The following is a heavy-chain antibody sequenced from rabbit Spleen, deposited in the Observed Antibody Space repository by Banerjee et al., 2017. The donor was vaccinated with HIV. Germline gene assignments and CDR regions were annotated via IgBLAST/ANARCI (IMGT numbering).Heavy chain of an antibody. D-gene: IGHD1-1*01. Sequence: QSLEESGGGLVKPGGTLTLTCKASGFSFSSTYYMCWVRQAPGKGLEWIACIDTNDGDTDYANWPKGRFTISKTSSTTVTLQMTSLTAADTATYFCARNYVNAFEPWGQGTLVTVS. V-gene: IGHV1S40*01. CDR3: ARNYVNAFEP. J-gene: IGHJ2*01. CDR2: IDTNDGDT. CDR1: GFSFSSTYY.